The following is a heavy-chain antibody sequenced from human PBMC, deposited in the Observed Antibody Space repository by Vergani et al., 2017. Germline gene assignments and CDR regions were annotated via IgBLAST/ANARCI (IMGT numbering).Heavy chain of an antibody. CDR2: IYYSGST. CDR1: GGSISSSSYY. V-gene: IGHV4-39*07. Sequence: QLQLQESGPGLVKPSETLSLTCTVSGGSISSSSYYWGWIRQPPGKGLEWIGSIYYSGSTYYNPSLKSRVTISVDTSKNQCSLKLSSVTAADTAVYYCARDREYGGNSARGGPFDPWGQGTLVTVSS. J-gene: IGHJ5*02. CDR3: ARDREYGGNSARGGPFDP. D-gene: IGHD4-23*01.